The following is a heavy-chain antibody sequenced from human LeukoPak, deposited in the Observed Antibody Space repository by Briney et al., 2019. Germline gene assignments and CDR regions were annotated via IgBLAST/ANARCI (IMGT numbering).Heavy chain of an antibody. CDR2: ISSSSSYI. V-gene: IGHV3-21*01. D-gene: IGHD2-2*02. CDR1: GFTFNAHA. J-gene: IGHJ4*02. Sequence: PGGSLRLSCEASGFTFNAHAMNWVRQAPGKGLEWVSSISSSSSYIHYADSVKGRFTISRDNAKNSLYLQMNSLRAEDTAVYYCARGAEYCSSTSCYIVYWGKGTLVTVSS. CDR3: ARGAEYCSSTSCYIVY.